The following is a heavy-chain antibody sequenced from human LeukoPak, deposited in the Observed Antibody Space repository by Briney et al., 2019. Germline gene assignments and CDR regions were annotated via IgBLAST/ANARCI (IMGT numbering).Heavy chain of an antibody. CDR2: IYYSGST. J-gene: IGHJ4*02. V-gene: IGHV4-59*12. CDR1: GGSISSYY. Sequence: PSETLSLTCTASGGSISSYYWSWIRQPPGKGLEWIGYIYYSGSTNYNPSLKSRVTISVYTSKSQFSLKLSSVTAADTAVYYCARGPYYFGSGTDYNRFSVVYWGQGILVTVSA. CDR3: ARGPYYFGSGTDYNRFSVVY. D-gene: IGHD3-10*01.